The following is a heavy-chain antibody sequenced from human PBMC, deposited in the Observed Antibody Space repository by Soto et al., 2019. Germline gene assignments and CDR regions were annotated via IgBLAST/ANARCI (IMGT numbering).Heavy chain of an antibody. J-gene: IGHJ4*02. D-gene: IGHD3-22*01. CDR2: FYYTGST. Sequence: QVQLQESGPGLVKPSETLSLTCTVSGGSVSSGNYYWSWIRQPPGKGLEWIGYFYYTGSTNYNPSIKSRVTIAIEASKNQFSLRLSSVTAADTAVYYCARSMHYSDGSNSSPFDYWGQGTLVTVSS. CDR1: GGSVSSGNYY. V-gene: IGHV4-61*01. CDR3: ARSMHYSDGSNSSPFDY.